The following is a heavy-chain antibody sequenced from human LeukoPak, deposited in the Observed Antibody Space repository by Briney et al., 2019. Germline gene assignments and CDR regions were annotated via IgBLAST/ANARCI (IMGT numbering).Heavy chain of an antibody. Sequence: PGGSPRLSCAASGFTFSSYSMNWVRQAPGKGLEWVSSISSSSSCIYYADSVKGRFTISRDNAKNSLYLQMNSLRAEDTAVYYCARDISGAPGGYWGQGTLVTVSS. D-gene: IGHD3-10*01. CDR3: ARDISGAPGGY. J-gene: IGHJ4*02. CDR2: ISSSSSCI. CDR1: GFTFSSYS. V-gene: IGHV3-21*01.